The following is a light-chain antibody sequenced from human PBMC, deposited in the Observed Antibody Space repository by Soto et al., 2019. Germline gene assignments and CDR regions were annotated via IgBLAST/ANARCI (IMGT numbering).Light chain of an antibody. CDR1: SSDVGGYNY. V-gene: IGLV2-14*01. J-gene: IGLJ1*01. Sequence: QSALNQPASVSGSPGQSITISCTGTSSDVGGYNYVSWYQQHPGKAPKLMIYDVANRPSGVYNRFSGSKSGSTASLIISRLQNEDEADYYCVSYTSSTTYVFGTGTKLTVL. CDR2: DVA. CDR3: VSYTSSTTYV.